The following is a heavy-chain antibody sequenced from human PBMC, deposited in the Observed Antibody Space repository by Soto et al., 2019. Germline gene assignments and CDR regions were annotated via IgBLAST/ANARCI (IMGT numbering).Heavy chain of an antibody. Sequence: SETLSLTCTVSGGSISSSSYYWGWIRQPPGKGLEWIGSIYYSGSTYYNPSLKSRVTISVDTSKNQFSLKLSSVTAADTAVYYCARLTYYDILTGSHSFDYWGQGTLVTVSS. CDR2: IYYSGST. CDR3: ARLTYYDILTGSHSFDY. V-gene: IGHV4-39*01. D-gene: IGHD3-9*01. J-gene: IGHJ4*02. CDR1: GGSISSSSYY.